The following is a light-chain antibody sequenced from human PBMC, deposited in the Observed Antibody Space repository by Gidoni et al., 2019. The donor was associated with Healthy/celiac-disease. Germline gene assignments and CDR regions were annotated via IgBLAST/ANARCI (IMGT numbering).Light chain of an antibody. CDR1: QSVSSN. CDR2: GAS. J-gene: IGKJ1*01. Sequence: ELVMTQSPATLSVSPGERATLSCRASQSVSSNLAWYQQNPGQAPRLLIYGASTRATGIPARFSGSGSGTEFTLTISSLQSEDFAVYYCQQYNNWWTFXXXTKVEIK. CDR3: QQYNNWWT. V-gene: IGKV3-15*01.